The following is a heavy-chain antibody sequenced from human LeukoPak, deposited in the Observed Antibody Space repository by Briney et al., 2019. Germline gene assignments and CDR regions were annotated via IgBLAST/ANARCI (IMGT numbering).Heavy chain of an antibody. V-gene: IGHV4-39*07. Sequence: SETLSLTCTVSGGSISSSSYYWGWIRQPPGKGLEWIGSIYYSGSTYYNPSLKSRVTISVDTSKNQFSLKLSSVTAADTAVYYCARGGPNNWFDPWGQGTLVTVSP. CDR1: GGSISSSSYY. CDR2: IYYSGST. J-gene: IGHJ5*02. CDR3: ARGGPNNWFDP.